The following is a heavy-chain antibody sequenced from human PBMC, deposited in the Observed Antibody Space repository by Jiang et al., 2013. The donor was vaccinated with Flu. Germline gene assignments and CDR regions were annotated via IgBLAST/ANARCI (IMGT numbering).Heavy chain of an antibody. CDR2: IYNSGTT. CDR3: ARGPYYDSRNDAFDI. J-gene: IGHJ3*02. Sequence: LLKPSETLSLTCTVSGGSISSSSYYWSWIRQPPGKGLEWIGYIYNSGTTNYNPSLKSRVTISGDTSKNQFSLKLSSVTAADTAVYYCARGPYYDSRNDAFDIRGQGTMVTVSS. V-gene: IGHV4-61*01. CDR1: GGSISSSSYY. D-gene: IGHD3-3*01.